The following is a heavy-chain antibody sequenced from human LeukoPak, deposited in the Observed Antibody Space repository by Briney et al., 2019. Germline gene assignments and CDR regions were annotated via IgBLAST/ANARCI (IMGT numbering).Heavy chain of an antibody. CDR3: TRDSSGYDWFYDY. J-gene: IGHJ4*02. CDR1: GGSISSYY. D-gene: IGHD5-12*01. CDR2: MSTSGST. V-gene: IGHV4-4*07. Sequence: SETLSLTCTVSGGSISSYYWSWIRQPAGKGLEWIGRMSTSGSTNYNPSLKSRVTMSVDTSKNQFSLMLSSVTAADTAVYYCTRDSSGYDWFYDYWGQGTLVTVSS.